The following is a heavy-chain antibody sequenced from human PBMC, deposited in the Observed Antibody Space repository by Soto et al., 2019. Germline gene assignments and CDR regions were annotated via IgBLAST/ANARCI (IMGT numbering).Heavy chain of an antibody. CDR3: AKDSRLVLRFFLDV. Sequence: QVQLVESGGGVVQPGRSLRLSCAASGFTFSSYGMHWVRQAPGKGLEWVAVISYDGSNKYYADSVKGRFTISRDNSKNTLYLQMNSLRAEDTAVYYCAKDSRLVLRFFLDVWGQGTTVTVSS. D-gene: IGHD3-3*01. V-gene: IGHV3-30*18. CDR2: ISYDGSNK. CDR1: GFTFSSYG. J-gene: IGHJ6*02.